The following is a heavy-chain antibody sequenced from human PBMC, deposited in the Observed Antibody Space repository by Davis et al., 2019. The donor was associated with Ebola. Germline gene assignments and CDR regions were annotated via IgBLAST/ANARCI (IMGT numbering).Heavy chain of an antibody. CDR1: GGSISSYY. V-gene: IGHV4-59*08. CDR3: ADLGWGVDP. D-gene: IGHD2-21*01. J-gene: IGHJ5*02. CDR2: IYYSGST. Sequence: SETLSLTCTVSGGSISSYYWSWIRQPPGKGLEWIGYIYYSGSTNYNPSLKSRVTISVDTSKNQFSLKLSSVTAADTAVYYCADLGWGVDPWGQGTLVTVSS.